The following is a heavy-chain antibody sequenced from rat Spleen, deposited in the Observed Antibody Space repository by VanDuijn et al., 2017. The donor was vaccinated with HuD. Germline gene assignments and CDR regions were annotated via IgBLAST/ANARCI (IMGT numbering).Heavy chain of an antibody. CDR3: ARKGYNHFFAY. CDR2: IRTGGDKT. CDR1: GFTFTNYY. J-gene: IGHJ3*01. Sequence: EVQLVESGGGLVQPGRSMKLSCAASGFTFTNYYMAWVRQAPTKGLEWVASIRTGGDKTYYGASVRGRFTISRDNAKSTLYLQMDSLRSEDTATYYCARKGYNHFFAYWGQGTLVTVSS. V-gene: IGHV5-25*01. D-gene: IGHD1-5*01.